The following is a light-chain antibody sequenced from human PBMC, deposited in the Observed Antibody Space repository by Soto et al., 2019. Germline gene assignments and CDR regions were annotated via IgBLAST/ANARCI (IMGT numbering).Light chain of an antibody. V-gene: IGLV2-11*01. J-gene: IGLJ2*01. CDR3: CSYAGSYTLV. CDR2: DVS. Sequence: QSALTQPASVSGSPGQAITISCSGTSSDVGAFNYVSWYQQHPGKAPKLMIYDVSNRPSGVPDRFSGSKSGNTASLTISGLQAEDEADYFCCSYAGSYTLVFGGGTKLTVL. CDR1: SSDVGAFNY.